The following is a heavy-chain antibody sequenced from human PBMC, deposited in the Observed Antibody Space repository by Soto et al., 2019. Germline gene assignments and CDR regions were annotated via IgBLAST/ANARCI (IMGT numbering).Heavy chain of an antibody. V-gene: IGHV4-39*01. CDR3: ATSNWFDP. Sequence: PSETLSLTCTVSGGSISSRGYYWGWIRQPPGKGLEWIGTIYYSGSTISVDTSKNQFSLKLSSVTAADTAVYYCATSNWFDPWGQGTLVTVSS. CDR1: GGSISSRGYY. J-gene: IGHJ5*02. CDR2: IYYSGS.